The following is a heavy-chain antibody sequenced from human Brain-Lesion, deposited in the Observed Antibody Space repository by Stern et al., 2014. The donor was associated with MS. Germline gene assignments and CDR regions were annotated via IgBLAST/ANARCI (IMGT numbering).Heavy chain of an antibody. CDR3: ARGRVVPGFQYYATDV. CDR2: IFNSGST. V-gene: IGHV4-61*02. CDR1: GGSISSGGYY. D-gene: IGHD2-2*01. J-gene: IGHJ6*02. Sequence: QVQLQESGPGLVKPSQTLSLSCTVSGGSISSGGYYWSWIRQPAGKGLEWIGRIFNSGSTSYNPSLKSRVTISIDTSQEPFSLRLNSMPAADTAVYYCARGRVVPGFQYYATDVWGQGTTVIVSS.